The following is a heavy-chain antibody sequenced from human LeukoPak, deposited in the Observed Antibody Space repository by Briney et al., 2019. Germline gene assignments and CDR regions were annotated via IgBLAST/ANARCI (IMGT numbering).Heavy chain of an antibody. CDR1: GFTVSDNY. D-gene: IGHD5-18*01. CDR3: AKDYVELWSPFDY. J-gene: IGHJ4*02. V-gene: IGHV3-23*01. Sequence: GGSLRLSCAASGFTVSDNYMSWVRQAPGKGLEWVSAISGSGGSTYYADSVKGRFTISRDNSKNTLYLQMNSLRAEDTAVYYCAKDYVELWSPFDYWGQGTLVTISS. CDR2: ISGSGGST.